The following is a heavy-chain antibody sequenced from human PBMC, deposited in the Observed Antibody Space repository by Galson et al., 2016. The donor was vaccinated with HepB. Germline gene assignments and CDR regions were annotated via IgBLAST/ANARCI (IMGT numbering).Heavy chain of an antibody. D-gene: IGHD6-19*01. CDR3: ARGRIAVAGSEAY. J-gene: IGHJ4*02. CDR2: INSNNGDA. Sequence: SVKVSCKASGYTFSNFGISWVRQAPGQGLEWMGWINSNNGDANYARNFQGKVTMTTDTSTATAYLEVTNLTADDTAVYYCARGRIAVAGSEAYWGQGTLVTVSP. V-gene: IGHV1-18*01. CDR1: GYTFSNFG.